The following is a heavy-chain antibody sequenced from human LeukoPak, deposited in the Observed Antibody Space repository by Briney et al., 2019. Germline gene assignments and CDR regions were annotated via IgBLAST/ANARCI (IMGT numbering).Heavy chain of an antibody. D-gene: IGHD3-22*01. CDR2: VSGSGGNT. J-gene: IGHJ4*02. CDR3: AKSDYYDSSGHPSSFEY. CDR1: GFPFSSYA. Sequence: PGGSLRLSCTASGFPFSSYAMSWVRQAPGKGLEWVSVVSGSGGNTYYADSVKGRFTISRDNSKNTLYLQMNSLRVEDTAVYYCAKSDYYDSSGHPSSFEYWGQGSLVTVPS. V-gene: IGHV3-23*01.